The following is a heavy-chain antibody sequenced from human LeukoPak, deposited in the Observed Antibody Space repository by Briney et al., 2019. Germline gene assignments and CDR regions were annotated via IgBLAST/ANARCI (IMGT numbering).Heavy chain of an antibody. D-gene: IGHD2-8*01. Sequence: PGGSLRLSCAASEFTFSSYWMSWVRQAPGKGLEWVGNIKEDGSEKYYVDSVRGRFTISRDNAKNSLYLYMNSLRAEDTAVYYCARARRARTNFPAVFDYWDQGTLVTVSS. V-gene: IGHV3-7*01. CDR2: IKEDGSEK. CDR1: EFTFSSYW. CDR3: ARARRARTNFPAVFDY. J-gene: IGHJ4*02.